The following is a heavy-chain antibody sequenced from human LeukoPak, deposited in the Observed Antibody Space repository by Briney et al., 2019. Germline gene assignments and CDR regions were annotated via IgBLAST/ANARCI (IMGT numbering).Heavy chain of an antibody. CDR1: GGTFSSYA. J-gene: IGHJ4*02. CDR2: IIPILGIA. D-gene: IGHD3-10*01. V-gene: IGHV1-69*04. Sequence: SVKVSCKASGGTFSSYAISWVRQAPGQGLEWMGRIIPILGIANYAQKFQGRVTITADKSTSTAYMELSSLRSEDTAVCYCARSYYGSGRGGDFDYWGQGTLVTVSS. CDR3: ARSYYGSGRGGDFDY.